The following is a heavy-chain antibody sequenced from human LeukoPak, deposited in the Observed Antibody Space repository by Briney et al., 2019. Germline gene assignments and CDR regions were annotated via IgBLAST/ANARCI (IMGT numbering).Heavy chain of an antibody. CDR1: GFTFSSYA. J-gene: IGHJ5*02. CDR3: AKCYSNYVSLWFDP. D-gene: IGHD4-11*01. CDR2: ISGSGGST. Sequence: PGGSLRLSCAASGFTFSSYAMSWVRQAPGKGLGWVSAISGSGGSTYYADSVKGRFTISRDNSKNTLYLQMNSLRAEDTAVYYCAKCYSNYVSLWFDPWGQGTLVTVSS. V-gene: IGHV3-23*01.